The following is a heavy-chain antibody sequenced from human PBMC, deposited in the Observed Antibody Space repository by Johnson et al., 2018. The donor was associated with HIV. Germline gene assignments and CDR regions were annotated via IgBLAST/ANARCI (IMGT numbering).Heavy chain of an antibody. D-gene: IGHD1-26*01. CDR2: IYSGGRT. J-gene: IGHJ3*02. Sequence: EVQLVESGGGLVQPGGSLRLSCAVSGFTVKSNYINWVRQAPGKGLECVSGIYSGGRTYYADSVKGRFTISRDNSKNTLYLQMNSLRAEDTAVYYCAKDDRELDAFDSWGQGTMVTVSS. V-gene: IGHV3-66*01. CDR3: AKDDRELDAFDS. CDR1: GFTVKSNY.